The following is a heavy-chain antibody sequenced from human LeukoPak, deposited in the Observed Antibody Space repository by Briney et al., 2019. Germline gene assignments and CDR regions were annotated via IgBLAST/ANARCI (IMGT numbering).Heavy chain of an antibody. D-gene: IGHD1-1*01. CDR2: FDPEDGET. CDR1: VYTLSELP. CDR3: ATQEKTNWNGGSYYYYTDV. Sequence: AASVKVSCKVSVYTLSELPMHWVRQGPGKGLEWMGGFDPEDGETIYAQKFQGRVTMTEDTSTDTAHMELSSLRSEDTAVYYCATQEKTNWNGGSYYYYTDVWGKGTTVTVYS. V-gene: IGHV1-24*01. J-gene: IGHJ6*03.